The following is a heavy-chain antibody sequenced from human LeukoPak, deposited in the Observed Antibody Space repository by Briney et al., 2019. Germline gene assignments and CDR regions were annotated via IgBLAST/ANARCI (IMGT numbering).Heavy chain of an antibody. CDR3: ASEHRYYYGSGNLGFDY. CDR2: IKQDGSEK. Sequence: PGGSLRLSCAASGFTFSSYWMSWVRQAPGKGLEWVANIKQDGSEKYYVDSVKGRFTISRDNAKNSLYLQMNSLRAEDTAVYYCASEHRYYYGSGNLGFDYWGQGTLVTVSS. D-gene: IGHD3-10*01. J-gene: IGHJ4*02. CDR1: GFTFSSYW. V-gene: IGHV3-7*01.